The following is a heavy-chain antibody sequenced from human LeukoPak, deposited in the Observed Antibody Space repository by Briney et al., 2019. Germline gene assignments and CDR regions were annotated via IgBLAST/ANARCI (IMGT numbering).Heavy chain of an antibody. CDR1: GYTFTNYG. V-gene: IGHV1-18*01. CDR2: IGPYNGNT. J-gene: IGHJ4*02. Sequence: GASVRVSCKASGYTFTNYGISWVRQAPGQGLEWMGWIGPYNGNTNYAQKFQGRVTLTTDTSTSTAHMELRSLRSDDTALYYCARGIYYYYTSGHGAFDYWGQGTLVTVSS. D-gene: IGHD3-22*01. CDR3: ARGIYYYYTSGHGAFDY.